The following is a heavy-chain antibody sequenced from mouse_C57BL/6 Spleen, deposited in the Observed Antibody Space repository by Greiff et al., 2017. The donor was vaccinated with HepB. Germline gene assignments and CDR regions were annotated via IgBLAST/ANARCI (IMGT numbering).Heavy chain of an antibody. J-gene: IGHJ1*03. CDR2: IRNKAKGYTT. CDR3: ASSSYGYFDV. CDR1: GFTFTDYY. D-gene: IGHD2-12*01. Sequence: EVKVVESGGGLVQPGGSLSLSCAASGFTFTDYYMSWVRQPPGKALEWLGFIRNKAKGYTTEYSASVKGRFTISRDNSQSILYLQMNALRPEDSATYYCASSSYGYFDVWGTGTTVTVSS. V-gene: IGHV7-3*01.